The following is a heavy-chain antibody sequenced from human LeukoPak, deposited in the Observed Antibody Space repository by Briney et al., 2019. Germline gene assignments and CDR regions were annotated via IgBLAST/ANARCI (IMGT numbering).Heavy chain of an antibody. V-gene: IGHV4-59*01. CDR2: IYYSGST. D-gene: IGHD6-6*01. J-gene: IGHJ6*03. CDR3: ARAALLGSSPDYYYYYMDV. CDR1: GGSISSYY. Sequence: SETLSLTCTVSGGSISSYYWSWIRQPPGKGLEWIGYIYYSGSTNYNPSLKSRVTISVDTSKNQFSLKLSSVTAADTAVYYCARAALLGSSPDYYYYYMDVWGKGTTVTVSS.